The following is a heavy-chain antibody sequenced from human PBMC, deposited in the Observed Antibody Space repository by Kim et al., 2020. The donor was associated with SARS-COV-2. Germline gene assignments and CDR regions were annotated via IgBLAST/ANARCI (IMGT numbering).Heavy chain of an antibody. V-gene: IGHV4-59*08. Sequence: SETLSLTCTVSGGSISSYYWSWIRQPPGKGLEWIGYIYYSGSTNYNPSLKSRVTISVDTSKNQFSLKLSSVTATDTAVYYCARHPDYYDSSGYSNWYFDLWGRGTLVTVSS. J-gene: IGHJ2*01. CDR2: IYYSGST. CDR3: ARHPDYYDSSGYSNWYFDL. CDR1: GGSISSYY. D-gene: IGHD3-22*01.